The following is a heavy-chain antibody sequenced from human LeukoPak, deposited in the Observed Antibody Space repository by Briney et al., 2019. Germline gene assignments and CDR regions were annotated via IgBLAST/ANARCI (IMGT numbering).Heavy chain of an antibody. D-gene: IGHD4-17*01. Sequence: GGSLRLSCAASGFTFSSYAMHWVRQAPGKGLEWVAVISYDGSNKYYADSVKGRFTISRDNSKNTLCLQMNSLRAEDTAVYYCASVFPPHTVTTGYFDYWGQGTLVTVSS. CDR2: ISYDGSNK. CDR3: ASVFPPHTVTTGYFDY. V-gene: IGHV3-30*04. CDR1: GFTFSSYA. J-gene: IGHJ4*02.